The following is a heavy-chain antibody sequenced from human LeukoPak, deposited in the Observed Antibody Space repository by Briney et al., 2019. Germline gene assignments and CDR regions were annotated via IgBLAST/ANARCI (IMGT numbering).Heavy chain of an antibody. J-gene: IGHJ3*02. D-gene: IGHD3-22*01. CDR2: IRYDGSNK. Sequence: GGSLRLSCAASGFTFSSYGMHWVRQAPGKGLEWVAFIRYDGSNKYYADSVKGRFTISRDNSKNTLYLQMNSLRAEDTAVYYCAKEPYYYDSSGYEGAFDIWGQGTMVTVSS. V-gene: IGHV3-30*02. CDR1: GFTFSSYG. CDR3: AKEPYYYDSSGYEGAFDI.